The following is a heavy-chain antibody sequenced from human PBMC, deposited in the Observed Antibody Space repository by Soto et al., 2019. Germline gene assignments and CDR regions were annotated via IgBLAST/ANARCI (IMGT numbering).Heavy chain of an antibody. D-gene: IGHD3-10*01. CDR3: AKDKDRPQLGGNYYYIMDV. Sequence: QVQLVQSGAEVKKPGSSVKISCKASGGTFRTNAFSWVRQAPGQGLEWMGGIIPIFPTPDYPQKFQGRVTXTXDXXTTTTYMELSSLRSEDTATYYCAKDKDRPQLGGNYYYIMDVWGQGTTVTVSS. V-gene: IGHV1-69*05. CDR1: GGTFRTNA. J-gene: IGHJ6*02. CDR2: IIPIFPTP.